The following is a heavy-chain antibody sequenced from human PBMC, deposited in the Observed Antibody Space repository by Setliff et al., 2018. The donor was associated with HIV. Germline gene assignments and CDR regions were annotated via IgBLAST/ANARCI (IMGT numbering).Heavy chain of an antibody. CDR1: GFTFSNYG. Sequence: PGGSLRLSCAASGFTFSNYGMHWVRQAPGKGLEWIGTSYHTGRTYYNPTLKSRATISIDTSKNRFSLHLTSVTAADTAVYYCARSLCGGDCSLVVDTNWFDPWGQGTLVTVSS. CDR2: SYHTGRT. V-gene: IGHV4-38-2*01. D-gene: IGHD2-21*01. CDR3: ARSLCGGDCSLVVDTNWFDP. J-gene: IGHJ5*02.